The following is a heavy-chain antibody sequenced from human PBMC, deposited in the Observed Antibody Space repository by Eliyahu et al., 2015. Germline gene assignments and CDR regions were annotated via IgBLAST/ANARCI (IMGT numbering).Heavy chain of an antibody. CDR1: GGSISSGSYY. CDR2: IYTSGST. CDR3: ARDGIAARPRPYYYYMDV. Sequence: QVQLQESGPGLVKPSQTLSLTCTVSGGSISSGSYYWSWIRQPAGKGLEWIGRIYTSGSTNYNPSLKSRVTISVDTSKNQFSLKLSSVTAADTAVYYCARDGIAARPRPYYYYMDVWGKGTTVTVSS. J-gene: IGHJ6*03. V-gene: IGHV4-61*02. D-gene: IGHD6-6*01.